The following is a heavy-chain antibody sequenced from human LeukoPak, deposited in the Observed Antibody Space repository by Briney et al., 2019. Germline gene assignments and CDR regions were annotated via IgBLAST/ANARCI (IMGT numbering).Heavy chain of an antibody. D-gene: IGHD3-3*01. CDR1: KFTFSSYA. CDR2: ISSSSSFM. CDR3: ARGPTLTTVDN. J-gene: IGHJ4*02. Sequence: GGSLRLSCAASKFTFSSYAMSWVRQAPGKGLEWVSSISSSSSFMKYADSLKGRFTISRDNAKNSLYLQVNSLRAEDTAVYYCARGPTLTTVDNWGQGTLVTVSS. V-gene: IGHV3-21*01.